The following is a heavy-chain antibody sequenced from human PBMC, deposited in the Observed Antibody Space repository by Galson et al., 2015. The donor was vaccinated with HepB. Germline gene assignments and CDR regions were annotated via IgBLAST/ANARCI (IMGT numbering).Heavy chain of an antibody. V-gene: IGHV3-30*03. CDR3: ASFPSIAARMGFWYFDL. CDR1: GFTFSSYG. Sequence: SLRLCCEASGFTFSSYGMHWVRQAPGKGLEWVAVISYDGSNKYYADSVKGRFTISRDNAKNSLYLQMNSLRDEDTAVYYCASFPSIAARMGFWYFDLWGRATLFTVSS. J-gene: IGHJ2*01. CDR2: ISYDGSNK. D-gene: IGHD6-6*01.